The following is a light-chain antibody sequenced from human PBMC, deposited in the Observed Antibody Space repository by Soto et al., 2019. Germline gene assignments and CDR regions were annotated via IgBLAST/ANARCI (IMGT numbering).Light chain of an antibody. Sequence: DIQMTQSPSSVSASVGDRVTITCRASQGISTNLAWYQQKPGKAPKLLIYAASSLQSGVPPRFSGSGSGTDFTLTISSLEPEDFAVYYCQQRSNWSITFGQGTRLEIK. CDR1: QGISTN. CDR2: AAS. V-gene: IGKV1-12*01. CDR3: QQRSNWSIT. J-gene: IGKJ5*01.